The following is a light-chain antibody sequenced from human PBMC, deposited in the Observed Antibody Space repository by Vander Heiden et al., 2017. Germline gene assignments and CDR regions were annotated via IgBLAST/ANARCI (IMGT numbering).Light chain of an antibody. J-gene: IGKJ1*01. CDR2: DAS. CDR1: QSVSSN. V-gene: IGKV3-15*01. Sequence: EIVMTQPPDTLTVATGERATLSCRASQSVSSNLVWYQQKPGQAPRLLTYDASIRATGIPARFSSSGSGTEFTLTISSLQSEDSAVYYCQHYNNWPWTVGRGTKVEI. CDR3: QHYNNWPWT.